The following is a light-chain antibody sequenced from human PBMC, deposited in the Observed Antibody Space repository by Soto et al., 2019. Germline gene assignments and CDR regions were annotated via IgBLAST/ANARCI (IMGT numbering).Light chain of an antibody. J-gene: IGKJ1*01. CDR2: GAS. V-gene: IGKV3-20*01. CDR1: QSVSSSY. Sequence: EIVLTQSPGTLSLSPGERATLSCRASQSVSSSYLAWYQQKPGQAPRLLIYGASSRATGIPDRFSGSGSGTDFTLTISSLEPEDFAVYYCQQYSGSLTWTFG. CDR3: QQYSGSLTWT.